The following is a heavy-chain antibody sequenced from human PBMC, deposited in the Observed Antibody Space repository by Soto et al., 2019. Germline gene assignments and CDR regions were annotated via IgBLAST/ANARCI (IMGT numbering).Heavy chain of an antibody. CDR3: AKGDHHFWCGYYGYYYYGMDV. D-gene: IGHD3-3*02. V-gene: IGHV3-23*01. CDR1: GITFSSTE. J-gene: IGHJ6*01. CDR2: ISGSRGST. Sequence: GGFLRLACAVLGITFSSTEMSWVRQSPGKGLEGVSAISGSRGSTYSADSVKGRFTISRDNSKNTLYLEMNSLRAEDTAVYYCAKGDHHFWCGYYGYYYYGMDVWGQGTTVPVSS.